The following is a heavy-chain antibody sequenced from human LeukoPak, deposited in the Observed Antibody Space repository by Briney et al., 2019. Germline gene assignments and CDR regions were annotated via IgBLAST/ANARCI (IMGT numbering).Heavy chain of an antibody. J-gene: IGHJ4*02. CDR1: GFTFSNAW. Sequence: GGSLRLSCAASGFTFSNAWMSWVRQAPGKGLEWVGRIKSKTDGGTTDYAAPVKGRFTISRDDSKNTLYLQMNSLRAEDTAVYYCAKRMETTQMMGYYFDYWGQGTLVTVSS. D-gene: IGHD1-1*01. V-gene: IGHV3-15*01. CDR3: AKRMETTQMMGYYFDY. CDR2: IKSKTDGGTT.